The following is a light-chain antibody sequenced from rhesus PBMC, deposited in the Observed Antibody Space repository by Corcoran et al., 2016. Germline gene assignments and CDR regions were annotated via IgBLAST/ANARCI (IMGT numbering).Light chain of an antibody. CDR3: QQYSSRPPT. CDR2: KAS. J-gene: IGKJ1*01. Sequence: DIQMTQSPSSLSSSVGDTVTITCRASQGIRSWLAWYQQKPGKAPKLLIYKASSLQSGVPSRFRGSGSGTDFTLTISSLQSEDFATYCCQQYSSRPPTFGQGTKVEIK. V-gene: IGKV1-22*01. CDR1: QGIRSW.